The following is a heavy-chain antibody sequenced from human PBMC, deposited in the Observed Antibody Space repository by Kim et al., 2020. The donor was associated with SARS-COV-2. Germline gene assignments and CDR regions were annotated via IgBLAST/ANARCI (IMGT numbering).Heavy chain of an antibody. J-gene: IGHJ4*02. CDR1: GFTFSSYG. V-gene: IGHV3-30*18. CDR2: ISYDGSNK. D-gene: IGHD3-3*01. Sequence: GGSLRLSCAASGFTFSSYGMHWVRQAPGKGLEWVAVISYDGSNKYYADSVKGRFTISRDNSKNTLYLQMNSLRAEDTAVYYCAKAKSGYNFDYWGQGTLVTVSS. CDR3: AKAKSGYNFDY.